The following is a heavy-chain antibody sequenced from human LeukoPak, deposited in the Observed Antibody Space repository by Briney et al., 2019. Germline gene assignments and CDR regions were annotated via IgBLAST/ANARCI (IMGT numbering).Heavy chain of an antibody. J-gene: IGHJ4*02. Sequence: GGSLRLSCVASGFTFSNYGMHWVRQAPGEGLDWMAFIRYDGSNEYYADSVKGRFTISRDNAKNSLYLHMNSLRAEDTAVYYCARDYGGSSPFDYWGQGTLVTVSS. CDR2: IRYDGSNE. D-gene: IGHD4-23*01. CDR1: GFTFSNYG. V-gene: IGHV3-30*02. CDR3: ARDYGGSSPFDY.